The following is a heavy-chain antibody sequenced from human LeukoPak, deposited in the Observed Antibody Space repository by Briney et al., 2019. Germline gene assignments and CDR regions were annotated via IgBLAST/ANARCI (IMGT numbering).Heavy chain of an antibody. D-gene: IGHD6-13*01. V-gene: IGHV1-18*01. CDR3: ARDTRRVAAAGTDYYYGMDV. CDR1: GYTFTSYG. CDR2: ISAYNGNT. Sequence: ASVKVSCKASGYTFTSYGISWVRQAPGQGLEWIGWISAYNGNTNYAQKLQRRVTMTTDTSTSTAYMELRSLRSDDTAVYYCARDTRRVAAAGTDYYYGMDVWGQGTTVTVSS. J-gene: IGHJ6*02.